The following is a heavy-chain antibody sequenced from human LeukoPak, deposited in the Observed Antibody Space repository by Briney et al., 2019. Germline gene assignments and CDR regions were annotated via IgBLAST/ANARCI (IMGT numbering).Heavy chain of an antibody. CDR3: ARDPLIAGYFDL. D-gene: IGHD3-22*01. CDR2: LYSSGRT. Sequence: SETLSLTCTVSGGSISGYYWNWIRRPAGKGLEWIGRLYSSGRTSYNPSLMSRVTMSLDTSKNQFSLRLSSVTAADTAVYYCARDPLIAGYFDLWGRGTLVTVSS. CDR1: GGSISGYY. V-gene: IGHV4-4*07. J-gene: IGHJ2*01.